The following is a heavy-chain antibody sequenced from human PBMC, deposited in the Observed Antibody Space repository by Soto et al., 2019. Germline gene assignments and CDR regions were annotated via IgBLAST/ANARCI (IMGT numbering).Heavy chain of an antibody. CDR3: ARGCTSTNCWYDY. Sequence: PGGSLRLSCAASGFTFSSYSMNWVRQAPGKGLVWVSCVNSGGSSTTYADSVKGRFTISRDNAKNTLYLQMNSLRAEDTAVYYCARGCTSTNCWYDYWGQGTLVTVSS. J-gene: IGHJ4*02. CDR1: GFTFSSYS. CDR2: VNSGGSST. D-gene: IGHD2-2*01. V-gene: IGHV3-74*03.